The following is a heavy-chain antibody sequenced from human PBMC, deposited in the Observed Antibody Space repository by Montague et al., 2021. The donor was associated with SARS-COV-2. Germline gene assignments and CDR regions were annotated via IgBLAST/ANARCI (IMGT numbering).Heavy chain of an antibody. CDR3: AREVMGSVNYYQAIKYGLDV. Sequence: TLSLTCTISGDFVSSDGYYWSWIRQHPGKGLEWIGDIYYSGSTHYNPSLKSRVTISVDTSKNQFSLKLSSVTAADTAVYYCAREVMGSVNYYQAIKYGLDVWGQGTPVTVSS. V-gene: IGHV4-31*03. D-gene: IGHD3-10*01. CDR1: GDFVSSDGYY. J-gene: IGHJ6*02. CDR2: IYYSGST.